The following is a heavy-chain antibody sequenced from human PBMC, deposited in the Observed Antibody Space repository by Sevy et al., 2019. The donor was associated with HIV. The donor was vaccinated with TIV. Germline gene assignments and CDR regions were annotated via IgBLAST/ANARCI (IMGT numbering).Heavy chain of an antibody. CDR3: ARERSCGGDCYYFDY. J-gene: IGHJ4*02. V-gene: IGHV3-20*04. Sequence: GGSLRLSCAASGLTFDDYGMSWVGQAPGKGLESVSAINWNGVGTSYADSVKGRFTISRDNAKNSLYVQMNSLRAEDTALYYCARERSCGGDCYYFDYWGQGALVTVSS. CDR2: INWNGVGT. D-gene: IGHD2-21*02. CDR1: GLTFDDYG.